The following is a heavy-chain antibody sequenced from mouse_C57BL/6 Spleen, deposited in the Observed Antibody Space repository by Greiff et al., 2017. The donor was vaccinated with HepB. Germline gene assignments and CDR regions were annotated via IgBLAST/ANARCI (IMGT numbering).Heavy chain of an antibody. CDR3: ARDYYGSSYGFDY. J-gene: IGHJ2*01. CDR1: GFTFSSYG. CDR2: ISSGGSYT. Sequence: EVMLVESGGDLVKPGGSLKLSCAASGFTFSSYGMSWVRQTPDKRLEWVATISSGGSYTYYPDSVKGRFTISRDNAKNTLYLQMSSLKSEDTAMYYCARDYYGSSYGFDYWGQGTTLTVSS. D-gene: IGHD1-1*01. V-gene: IGHV5-6*01.